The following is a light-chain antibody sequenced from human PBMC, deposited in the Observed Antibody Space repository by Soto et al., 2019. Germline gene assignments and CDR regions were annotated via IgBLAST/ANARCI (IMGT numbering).Light chain of an antibody. Sequence: DIQSTQSPSSLSSSVGDRVTITCLASQGVSTWLAWYQQKPGKAPNLLIYTASSLQSGVPSRFSGSGSGTDFTLTINGLQPEDFATYYCQQAASFPITFGQGTRLEIK. V-gene: IGKV1-12*01. CDR2: TAS. J-gene: IGKJ5*01. CDR1: QGVSTW. CDR3: QQAASFPIT.